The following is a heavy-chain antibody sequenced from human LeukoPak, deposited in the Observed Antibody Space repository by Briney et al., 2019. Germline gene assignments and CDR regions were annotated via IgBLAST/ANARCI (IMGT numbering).Heavy chain of an antibody. CDR2: INPNTGGT. CDR1: GYTFINNH. J-gene: IGHJ4*02. D-gene: IGHD2-8*01. Sequence: GASVKVSCKASGYTFINNHIHWIRQAPGQGFEWMGWINPNTGGTNYAQKFKGRVLMTRDTSISTAYLELSSLKSDDTAVYYCARVGYCSRGVCYNYDYWGQGAQVTVSS. CDR3: ARVGYCSRGVCYNYDY. V-gene: IGHV1-2*02.